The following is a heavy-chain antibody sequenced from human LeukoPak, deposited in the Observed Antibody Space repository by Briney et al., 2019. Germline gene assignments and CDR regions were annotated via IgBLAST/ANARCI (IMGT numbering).Heavy chain of an antibody. CDR2: IYYSGST. J-gene: IGHJ5*02. D-gene: IGHD3-10*01. CDR3: AREVQLLWFGELLSWFDP. V-gene: IGHV4-59*01. Sequence: PSETLSLTCTVPGGSISSYYWSWIRQPPGKGLEWIGYIYYSGSTNYNPSLKSRVTISVDTSKNQFSLKLSSVTAADTAVYYCAREVQLLWFGELLSWFDPWGQGTLVTVSS. CDR1: GGSISSYY.